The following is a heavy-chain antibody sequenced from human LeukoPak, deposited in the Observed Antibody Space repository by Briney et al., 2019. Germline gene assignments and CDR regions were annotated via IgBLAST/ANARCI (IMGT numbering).Heavy chain of an antibody. Sequence: VASVKVSCKASGYTFTGYYMHWVRQAPGQGLEGMGWINPNSGGTNYAQKFQGRVTMTRDTSISTAYMELSRLRSDDTAVYYCASQGGNGDYGYYFDYWGQGTLVTVSS. J-gene: IGHJ4*02. CDR1: GYTFTGYY. V-gene: IGHV1-2*02. CDR3: ASQGGNGDYGYYFDY. CDR2: INPNSGGT. D-gene: IGHD4-17*01.